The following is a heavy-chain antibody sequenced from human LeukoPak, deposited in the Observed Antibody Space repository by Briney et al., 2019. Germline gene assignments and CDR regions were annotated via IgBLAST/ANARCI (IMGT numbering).Heavy chain of an antibody. CDR3: ARDGYGKIDP. CDR1: GGSISSGGYS. CDR2: IYHSGST. V-gene: IGHV4-30-2*01. Sequence: SQTLSLTCAVSGGSISSGGYSWGWIRQPPGKGLEWIGYIYHSGSTYYNPSLKSRVTISVDRSKNQFSLKLSSVTAADTAVYYCARDGYGKIDPWGQGTLVTVSS. J-gene: IGHJ5*02. D-gene: IGHD5-18*01.